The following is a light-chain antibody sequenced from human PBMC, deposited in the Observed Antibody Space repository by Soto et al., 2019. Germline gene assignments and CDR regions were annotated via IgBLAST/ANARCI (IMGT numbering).Light chain of an antibody. CDR2: GAS. CDR3: QESFFTLGT. Sequence: DIQMTQSPSSLSASVGDRVTITCRASQYIGDFLNWYQQTPGKAPKLRIFGASNLHMGVPSRFSGSGSGTEFTLTINNLQREDFATYYCQESFFTLGTFGRGTKVDIK. CDR1: QYIGDF. J-gene: IGKJ1*01. V-gene: IGKV1-39*01.